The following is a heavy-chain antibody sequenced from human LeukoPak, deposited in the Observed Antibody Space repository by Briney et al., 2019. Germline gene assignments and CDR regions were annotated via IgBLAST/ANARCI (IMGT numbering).Heavy chain of an antibody. CDR2: IYYSGRT. CDR3: ASPVIAVTGTRKAFDI. Sequence: SETLSLTCTVSGGSISSRNYYWGWIRQPPGRGLDWIGVIYYSGRTYYNLSLKSRVTISVDTSKNQFSLKLSSVTAADTAVYYCASPVIAVTGTRKAFDIWGQGSMVTVSS. CDR1: GGSISSRNYY. V-gene: IGHV4-39*01. D-gene: IGHD6-19*01. J-gene: IGHJ3*02.